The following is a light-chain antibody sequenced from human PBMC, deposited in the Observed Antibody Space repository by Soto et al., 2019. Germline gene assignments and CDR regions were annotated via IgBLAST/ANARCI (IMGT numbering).Light chain of an antibody. V-gene: IGKV1-5*03. CDR3: QHYKTYWGS. J-gene: IGKJ1*01. Sequence: DIQMTQFPSTLSASVGDRVTITCRASQSISDLLAWYQQKPGKAPKLLIYEASTLKSGVPSRFSGSGSGTEFTLTISCLQPDDFAAYYCQHYKTYWGSFGQGNKVEIK. CDR2: EAS. CDR1: QSISDL.